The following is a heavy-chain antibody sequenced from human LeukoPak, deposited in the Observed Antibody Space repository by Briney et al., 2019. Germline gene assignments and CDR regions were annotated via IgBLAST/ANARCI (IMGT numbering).Heavy chain of an antibody. V-gene: IGHV1-46*01. CDR1: GYTFTSYY. Sequence: ASVKVSCKASGYTFTSYYMHWVRQAPGQGLEWMGIINPSGGSTSYAQKFQGRVTMTRDTSTSTVYMELSSLRSEDTAVYYCARDRPPGSPSEDWFDPWGQGTLVTVSS. CDR2: INPSGGST. CDR3: ARDRPPGSPSEDWFDP. J-gene: IGHJ5*02. D-gene: IGHD6-19*01.